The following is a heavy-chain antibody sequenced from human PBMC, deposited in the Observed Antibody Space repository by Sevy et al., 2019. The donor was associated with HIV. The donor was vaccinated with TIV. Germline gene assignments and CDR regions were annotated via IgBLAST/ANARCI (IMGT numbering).Heavy chain of an antibody. J-gene: IGHJ5*02. CDR3: AKGFYGAFDP. V-gene: IGHV4-59*13. Sequence: SETLSLTCTVSGGPMTTDYWSWLRQPPGKGLEWMGYVYYSGSTNYNPSLKSRVTISVDTSKNQFSLKLTSVTAADTAVYYYAKGFYGAFDPWGQGTLVTVSS. D-gene: IGHD4-17*01. CDR2: VYYSGST. CDR1: GGPMTTDY.